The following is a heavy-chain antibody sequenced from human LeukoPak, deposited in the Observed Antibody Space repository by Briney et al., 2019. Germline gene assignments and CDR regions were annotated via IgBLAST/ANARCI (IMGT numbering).Heavy chain of an antibody. D-gene: IGHD6-13*01. CDR2: IYHTGTT. J-gene: IGHJ3*02. V-gene: IGHV4-38-2*02. CDR3: ARNWQLENGDAFDI. CDR1: GDSISSGYY. Sequence: RPSETLSLTCTVSGDSISSGYYWGWIRRPLGGGLEWIGSIYHTGTTHYNPSVQSRVTISVDTSRSQFSLKLNSVTAADTAVYYCARNWQLENGDAFDIWGQGTMVTVSS.